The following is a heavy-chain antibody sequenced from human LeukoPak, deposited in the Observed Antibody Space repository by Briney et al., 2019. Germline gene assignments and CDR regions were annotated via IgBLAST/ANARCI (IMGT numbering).Heavy chain of an antibody. CDR2: INPSGAYP. J-gene: IGHJ4*02. V-gene: IGHV1-46*01. Sequence: ASVKVSCKASGYTFTSFYMHGWRQAPGQGLEWMGIINPSGAYPTYAQRFQGRLPMTSDTPTSTVHMELRSLRSEDTAVYYCARAPAHLDYWGQGTLVTVSS. CDR1: GYTFTSFY. CDR3: ARAPAHLDY.